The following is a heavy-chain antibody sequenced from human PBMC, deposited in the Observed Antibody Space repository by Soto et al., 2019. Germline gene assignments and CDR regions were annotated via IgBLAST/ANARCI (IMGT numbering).Heavy chain of an antibody. V-gene: IGHV1-18*01. CDR3: ARDRAYSGYDFPPSWDWPGVLLQTNLSPPKIIDY. CDR1: GYTFTSYG. D-gene: IGHD5-12*01. Sequence: PAASVKVSCKASGYTFTSYGISWVRQAPGQGLEWMGWISAYNGNTNYAQKLQGRVTMTTDTSTSTAYMELRSLRSDDTAVYYCARDRAYSGYDFPPSWDWPGVLLQTNLSPPKIIDYWGQGTLVTVSS. J-gene: IGHJ4*02. CDR2: ISAYNGNT.